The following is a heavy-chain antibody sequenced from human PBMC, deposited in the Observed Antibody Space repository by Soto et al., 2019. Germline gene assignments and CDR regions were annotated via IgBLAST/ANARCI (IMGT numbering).Heavy chain of an antibody. Sequence: QVQLVQSGADVKKPGASVKVSCKASGYTFTGYGITWVRQAPGQGLEWMGWIYPYNGNTNYAQKLQGRVTMTTDTSTSTAYRERRSLRSDDTAIYYCARSIRSYYYDSSGRYNWFDPWGQGTLVTVSS. CDR3: ARSIRSYYYDSSGRYNWFDP. V-gene: IGHV1-18*01. CDR1: GYTFTGYG. D-gene: IGHD3-22*01. CDR2: IYPYNGNT. J-gene: IGHJ5*02.